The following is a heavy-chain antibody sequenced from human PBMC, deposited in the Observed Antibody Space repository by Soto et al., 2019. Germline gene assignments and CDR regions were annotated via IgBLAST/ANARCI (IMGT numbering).Heavy chain of an antibody. D-gene: IGHD3-3*01. V-gene: IGHV1-69*01. Sequence: QVQLVQSGAEVKKPGSSVKVSCKASGGTFSSYAISWVRQAPGQGLEWMGGIIPIFGTANYAQKFQGRVRITAAESTSTADMEPSSLRAEDTAVYYCARDPGFLEWLLGSRYYDYGMDFWGQGTTVTVSS. CDR1: GGTFSSYA. CDR3: ARDPGFLEWLLGSRYYDYGMDF. J-gene: IGHJ6*02. CDR2: IIPIFGTA.